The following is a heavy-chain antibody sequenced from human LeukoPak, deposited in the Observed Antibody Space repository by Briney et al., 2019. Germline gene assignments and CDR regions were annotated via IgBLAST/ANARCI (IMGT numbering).Heavy chain of an antibody. CDR2: INPNSGGT. CDR3: ARDLKWELTGDAFDI. Sequence: ASVKVSCKASGYTFTGYYMHWVRQAPGQGLEWMGWINPNSGGTNYAQKFQGWVTMTEDTSTDTAYMELRSLRSDDTAVYYCARDLKWELTGDAFDIWGQGTMVTVSS. J-gene: IGHJ3*02. V-gene: IGHV1-2*04. D-gene: IGHD1-26*01. CDR1: GYTFTGYY.